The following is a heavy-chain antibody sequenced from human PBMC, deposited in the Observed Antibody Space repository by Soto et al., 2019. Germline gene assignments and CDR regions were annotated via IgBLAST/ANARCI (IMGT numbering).Heavy chain of an antibody. Sequence: ASVKVSCKASGYTFTSYGISWVRQAPGQGLEWMGWISAYNGNTNYAQKLQGRVTMTTDTSTSTAYMELSSLRSDDTAVYYCARGRALMEIVVVPEYYYVDGPGKGTTVTVSS. CDR1: GYTFTSYG. D-gene: IGHD2-15*01. CDR2: ISAYNGNT. CDR3: ARGRALMEIVVVPEYYYVDG. J-gene: IGHJ6*03. V-gene: IGHV1-18*01.